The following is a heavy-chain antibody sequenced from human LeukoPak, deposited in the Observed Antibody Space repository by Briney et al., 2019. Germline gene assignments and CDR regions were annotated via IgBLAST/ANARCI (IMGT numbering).Heavy chain of an antibody. V-gene: IGHV3-64D*06. CDR2: ISSNGGST. CDR3: GKDGRGRIAVAGDFDY. D-gene: IGHD6-19*01. CDR1: GFTFSSYA. Sequence: GGSLRLSCSASGFTFSSYAMHWVRQAPGKGLEYVSAISSNGGSTYYADSVKGRFTISRDNSKNTLYLQMSSLRAEDTAVYYCGKDGRGRIAVAGDFDYWGQGTLVTVSS. J-gene: IGHJ4*02.